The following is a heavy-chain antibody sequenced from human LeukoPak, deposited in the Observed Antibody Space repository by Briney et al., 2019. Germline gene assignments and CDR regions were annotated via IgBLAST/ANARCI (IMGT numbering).Heavy chain of an antibody. CDR3: ARGARWELLIYFYYYMDV. V-gene: IGHV1-18*01. J-gene: IGHJ6*03. CDR1: GYTFTSYG. Sequence: ASVKVSCKASGYTFTSYGISWVRQAPGQGLEWMGWISAYNGNTNYAQKLQGRVTMTTDTSTSTAYMELSRLRSDDTAVYYCARGARWELLIYFYYYMDVWGKGTTVTISS. CDR2: ISAYNGNT. D-gene: IGHD1-26*01.